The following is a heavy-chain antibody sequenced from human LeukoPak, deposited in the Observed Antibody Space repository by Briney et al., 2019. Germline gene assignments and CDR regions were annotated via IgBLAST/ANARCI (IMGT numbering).Heavy chain of an antibody. CDR3: ARHDYSNVRYFDH. D-gene: IGHD4-11*01. CDR2: ISSSSSYI. Sequence: GGSLRLSCAASGFTFSSYSMNWVRQAPGKELEWVSSISSSSSYIYYADSVKGRFTISRDNAKNSLYLQMNSLRAEDTAVYYCARHDYSNVRYFDHWGQGTLVTVSS. V-gene: IGHV3-21*01. J-gene: IGHJ4*02. CDR1: GFTFSSYS.